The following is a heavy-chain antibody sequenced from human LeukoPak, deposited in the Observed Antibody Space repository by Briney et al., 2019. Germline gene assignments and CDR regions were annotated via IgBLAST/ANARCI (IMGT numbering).Heavy chain of an antibody. V-gene: IGHV4-59*01. CDR1: GGSISSYF. J-gene: IGHJ5*02. CDR3: ASSGGSRDWFDP. CDR2: IYYSGST. D-gene: IGHD2-15*01. Sequence: SETLSLTCTVSGGSISSYFWSWIRQPPGKGLEWIAYIYYSGSTNYNPSLKSRVTISRDTSKNQFSLKLSSVTAADTAVYYCASSGGSRDWFDPWGQGTLVTVPS.